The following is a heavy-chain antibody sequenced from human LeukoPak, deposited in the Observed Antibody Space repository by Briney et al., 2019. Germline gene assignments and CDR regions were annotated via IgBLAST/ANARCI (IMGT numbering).Heavy chain of an antibody. CDR1: GYTFTDYY. CDR2: TSVYNDNT. D-gene: IGHD3-16*02. Sequence: ASVKVSCKASGYTFTDYYMHWVRQAPGQGLEWMGWTSVYNDNTNYAQKLLGRVTMTADTSTSTAYMELRGLRSDDTAVYYCARSFLYYMDVWGKGTTVTVSS. V-gene: IGHV1-18*04. J-gene: IGHJ6*03. CDR3: ARSFLYYMDV.